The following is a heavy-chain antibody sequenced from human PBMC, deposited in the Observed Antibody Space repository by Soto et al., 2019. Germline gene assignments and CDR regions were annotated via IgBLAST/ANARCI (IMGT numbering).Heavy chain of an antibody. CDR3: AKDIRSSGGRSPFDL. Sequence: EVQLLESGGGLVQPGGSLRLSCEASGFAFGTYVMSLVRQAPGKGLEWVSAISGRVNSTYYADSVKGRFTISRDNAKNTLYLQMTSLRAEDTAVYYCAKDIRSSGGRSPFDLWGQGTLVTVSS. CDR2: ISGRVNST. CDR1: GFAFGTYV. V-gene: IGHV3-23*01. D-gene: IGHD2-15*01. J-gene: IGHJ4*02.